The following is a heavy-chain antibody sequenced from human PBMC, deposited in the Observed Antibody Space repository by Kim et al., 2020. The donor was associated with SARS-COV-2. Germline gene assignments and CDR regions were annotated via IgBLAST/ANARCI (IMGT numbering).Heavy chain of an antibody. CDR3: ARDEYCSSTSCYHYYYYYGMDV. Sequence: GGSLRLFCAASGFTFSDYYMSWIRQAPGKGLEWVSYISSSSSYTNYADSVKGRFTISRDNAKNSLYLQMNSLRAEDTAVYYCARDEYCSSTSCYHYYYYYGMDVWGQGTTVTVSS. CDR1: GFTFSDYY. V-gene: IGHV3-11*06. J-gene: IGHJ6*02. D-gene: IGHD2-2*01. CDR2: ISSSSSYT.